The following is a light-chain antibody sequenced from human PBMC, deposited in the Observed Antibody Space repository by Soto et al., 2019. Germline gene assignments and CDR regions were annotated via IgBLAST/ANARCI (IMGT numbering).Light chain of an antibody. J-gene: IGLJ1*01. CDR3: CSYAAGSIYYV. CDR1: SSDVGNYNL. CDR2: EGS. Sequence: QSALTQPASVSGSPGQSITISCTGTSSDVGNYNLVSWYQQHPGKAPKVMIYEGSQRPSGVSNRFSGSKSGNTASLTISGLQAEDEADYYCCSYAAGSIYYVFGAGTKVTVL. V-gene: IGLV2-23*01.